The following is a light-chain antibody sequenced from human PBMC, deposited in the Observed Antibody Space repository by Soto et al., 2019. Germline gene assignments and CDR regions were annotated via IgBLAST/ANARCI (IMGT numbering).Light chain of an antibody. Sequence: EIGLTQSPGTLSLSPGERATLSCRASQSVSSSYLAWYQQKPGQAPRLLIYGASYRAVGIPDRFSGSGSGTDFSLTISRLEPEDFAVYYCQQYGNSPLITFGQGTRLEIK. CDR1: QSVSSSY. CDR2: GAS. J-gene: IGKJ5*01. V-gene: IGKV3-20*01. CDR3: QQYGNSPLIT.